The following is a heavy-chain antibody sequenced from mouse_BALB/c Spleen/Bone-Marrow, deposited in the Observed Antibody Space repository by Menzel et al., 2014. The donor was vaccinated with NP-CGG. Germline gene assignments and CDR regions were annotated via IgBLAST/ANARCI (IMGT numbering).Heavy chain of an antibody. Sequence: EVKVVESGGGLVQPGGSLKLSCVVSGITFRSNTMSWVRQTPEKRLEWVAYITDDGGSTYYPDIVKGRLTISRDNANNTLYLQMGSLKSEDTAMYYCTGLRYPFYVMDSWGQGTSVTVSS. CDR2: ITDDGGST. CDR3: TGLRYPFYVMDS. D-gene: IGHD2-14*01. J-gene: IGHJ4*01. CDR1: GITFRSNT. V-gene: IGHV5-12-2*01.